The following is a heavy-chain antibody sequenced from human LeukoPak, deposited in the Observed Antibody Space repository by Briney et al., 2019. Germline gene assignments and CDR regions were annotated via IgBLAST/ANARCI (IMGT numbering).Heavy chain of an antibody. CDR1: GFTFSSYG. CDR2: IWYDGSNK. Sequence: GGSLRLSCAASGFTFSSYGMHWVRQAPGKGLEWVAVIWYDGSNKYYADSVKGRFTISRDNSKNTLYLQMNSLRAEDTAVYYCAREGVGSSGPGDYWGQGTLVTVSS. V-gene: IGHV3-33*08. J-gene: IGHJ4*02. D-gene: IGHD1-26*01. CDR3: AREGVGSSGPGDY.